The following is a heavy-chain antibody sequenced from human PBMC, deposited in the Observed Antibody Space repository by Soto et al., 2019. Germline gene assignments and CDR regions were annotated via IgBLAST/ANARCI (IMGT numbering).Heavy chain of an antibody. Sequence: SETLSLTCTVSGGSISSYYWSWIRQPPGKGLEWIGYIYYRGNTNYNPSLKSRVTISLDTSKNQFSLKLSSVAAADTAVYYCARHPGYYDILTGYSTYYFDYWGQGILVTVSS. V-gene: IGHV4-59*08. J-gene: IGHJ4*02. CDR1: GGSISSYY. D-gene: IGHD3-9*01. CDR3: ARHPGYYDILTGYSTYYFDY. CDR2: IYYRGNT.